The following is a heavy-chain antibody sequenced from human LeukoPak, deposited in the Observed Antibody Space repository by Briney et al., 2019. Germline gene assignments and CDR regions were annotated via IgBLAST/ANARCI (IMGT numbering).Heavy chain of an antibody. V-gene: IGHV1-18*01. CDR3: ARDRFLGTPYGMDV. D-gene: IGHD2/OR15-2a*01. Sequence: ASVTVSCKASGYTFTCYGLSWMRQAPGQGLEWMGWISVYNGNTNYAQKLQGRVTMTTDTSTSTAYMELRSLRSDDTAVYYCARDRFLGTPYGMDVWGQGTTVTVSS. CDR1: GYTFTCYG. CDR2: ISVYNGNT. J-gene: IGHJ6*02.